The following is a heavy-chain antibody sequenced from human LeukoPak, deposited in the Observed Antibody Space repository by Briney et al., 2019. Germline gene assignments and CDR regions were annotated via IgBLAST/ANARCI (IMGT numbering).Heavy chain of an antibody. CDR2: ISHSGIT. Sequence: SETLSLTCTVSGGSISSYYWSWIRQPPGKGLEWIGEISHSGITKYNPSLESRVTTSVDTSKNQFSLKLSSVTAADTAVYYCARGSFGVVIVPYYYYDMDVWGKGTTVTVSS. D-gene: IGHD3-3*01. V-gene: IGHV4-34*01. CDR1: GGSISSYY. J-gene: IGHJ6*03. CDR3: ARGSFGVVIVPYYYYDMDV.